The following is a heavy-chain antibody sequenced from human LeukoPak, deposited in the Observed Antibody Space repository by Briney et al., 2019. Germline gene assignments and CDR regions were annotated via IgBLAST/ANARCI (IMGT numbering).Heavy chain of an antibody. V-gene: IGHV4-34*01. CDR3: AREGIAVAGPPGLGTGFDY. CDR1: GGSFSGYY. J-gene: IGHJ4*02. D-gene: IGHD6-19*01. Sequence: SETLSLTCAVYGGSFSGYYWSWIRQPPGKGLEWIGEINHSGSTNYNPSLKSRVTISVDTSKNQFSLKLSSVTAADTAVYYCAREGIAVAGPPGLGTGFDYWGQGTLVTVSS. CDR2: INHSGST.